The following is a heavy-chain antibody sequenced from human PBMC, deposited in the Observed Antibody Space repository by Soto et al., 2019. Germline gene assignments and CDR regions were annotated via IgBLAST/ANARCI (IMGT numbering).Heavy chain of an antibody. D-gene: IGHD3-3*01. CDR3: ARVIPKKADFWSGWAYHYHRIDV. CDR1: GGTFSSYA. V-gene: IGHV1-69*13. J-gene: IGHJ6*02. CDR2: IIPIFGTA. Sequence: SVKVSCKASGGTFSSYAISWVRQAPGQGLEWMGGIIPIFGTANYAQKFQGRVTITADESTSTAYMELSSLRSEDTAVYYCARVIPKKADFWSGWAYHYHRIDVWGQGTTVTDSS.